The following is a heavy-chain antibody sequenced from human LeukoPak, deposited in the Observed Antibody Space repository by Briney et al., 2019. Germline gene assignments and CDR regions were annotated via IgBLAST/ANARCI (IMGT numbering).Heavy chain of an antibody. D-gene: IGHD3-22*01. CDR3: ARVGYYYDSSGYYLDAFDI. V-gene: IGHV4-59*01. CDR2: IYYSGST. Sequence: PSETLSLTCTLSGGSTSTYYWSWIRQPPGKGLEWIGYIYYSGSTNYNPSLKSRVTISVDTSKNQFSLKLSSVTAADTAVYYCARVGYYYDSSGYYLDAFDIWGQGTMVTVSS. J-gene: IGHJ3*02. CDR1: GGSTSTYY.